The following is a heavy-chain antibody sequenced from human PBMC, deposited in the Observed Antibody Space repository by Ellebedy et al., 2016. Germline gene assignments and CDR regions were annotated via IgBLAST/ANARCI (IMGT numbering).Heavy chain of an antibody. CDR3: ARDGHATVANSGVDY. Sequence: SETLSLTXTVSGGSISSSSYYWGWIRQPPGKGLEWIGSIYYSGSTYYNPSLKSRVTISVDTSKNQFSLKLSSVTAADTAVYYCARDGHATVANSGVDYWGQGTLVTVSS. D-gene: IGHD4-17*01. CDR1: GGSISSSSYY. V-gene: IGHV4-39*07. CDR2: IYYSGST. J-gene: IGHJ4*02.